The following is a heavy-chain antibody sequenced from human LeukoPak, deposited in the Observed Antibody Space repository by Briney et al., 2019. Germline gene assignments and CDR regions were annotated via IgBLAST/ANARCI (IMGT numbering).Heavy chain of an antibody. V-gene: IGHV4-34*01. CDR2: INHSGST. Sequence: SETLSLTCAVYGGSFSGYYWSWIRQPPGKGLEWIGEINHSGSTNYNPSLKSRVIISVDTSKNQFSLKLSSVTAADTAVYYCARGVGIAAAGTFDYWGQGTLVTVSS. CDR1: GGSFSGYY. CDR3: ARGVGIAAAGTFDY. J-gene: IGHJ4*02. D-gene: IGHD6-13*01.